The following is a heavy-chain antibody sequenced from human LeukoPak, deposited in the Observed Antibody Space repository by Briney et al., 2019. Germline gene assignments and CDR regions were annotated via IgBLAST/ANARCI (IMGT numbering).Heavy chain of an antibody. CDR3: ASTSDYYYGLGSYYKRSNWFDP. J-gene: IGHJ5*02. CDR1: GFTFSDYY. V-gene: IGHV3-11*01. CDR2: ISSSGSTI. D-gene: IGHD3-10*01. Sequence: GGSLRLSCAASGFTFSDYYMSWIRQAPGKGLEWVSYISSSGSTIYYADSVKGRFTISRDNAKNSLYLQMNSLRAEDTAVYFCASTSDYYYGLGSYYKRSNWFDPWGQGTLVTVSS.